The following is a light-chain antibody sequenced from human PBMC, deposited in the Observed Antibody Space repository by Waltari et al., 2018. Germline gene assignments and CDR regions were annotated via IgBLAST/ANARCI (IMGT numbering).Light chain of an antibody. CDR2: EAS. CDR3: QQFVGYPYT. Sequence: DIQLTQSPTHLAASVGDRVTITCRASQSITRWLAWYQQKPGRAPQLLIYEASNLVTVVPSRFSGTGSGTVFTLTISSLEPDDFATYYCQQFVGYPYTFGQGTKVETK. CDR1: QSITRW. J-gene: IGKJ2*01. V-gene: IGKV1-5*03.